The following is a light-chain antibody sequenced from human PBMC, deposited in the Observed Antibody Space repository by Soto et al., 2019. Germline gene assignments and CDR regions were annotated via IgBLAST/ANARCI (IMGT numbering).Light chain of an antibody. Sequence: DIQMTQSPSTLSASVGDIVTITCRASQSISSWLAWYQQKPGKAPKLLIYGASSLESGVPSRFSGSGSVTEFTLTIDSLQPDDFATYYCQQYSSSSPTFGQGTKLEI. V-gene: IGKV1-5*01. J-gene: IGKJ2*01. CDR1: QSISSW. CDR2: GAS. CDR3: QQYSSSSPT.